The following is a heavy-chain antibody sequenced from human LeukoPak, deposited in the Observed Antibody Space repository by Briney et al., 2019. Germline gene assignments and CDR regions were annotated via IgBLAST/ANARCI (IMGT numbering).Heavy chain of an antibody. J-gene: IGHJ4*02. Sequence: NAGGSLRLSCAASGFTFSNAWMSWVRQAPGKGLEWVGRIKSKTDGGTTDYAAPVKGRFTISRDDSKNTLYLQMNSLRAEDTAVYYCARDRPNQTYAWGQGTLVTVSS. CDR1: GFTFSNAW. CDR2: IKSKTDGGTT. D-gene: IGHD1-14*01. CDR3: ARDRPNQTYA. V-gene: IGHV3-15*01.